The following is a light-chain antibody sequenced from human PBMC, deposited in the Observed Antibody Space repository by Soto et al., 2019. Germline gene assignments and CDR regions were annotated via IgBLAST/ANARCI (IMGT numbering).Light chain of an antibody. V-gene: IGKV1-5*01. CDR1: QPIYTS. CDR2: DAS. CDR3: HQYRNFPFT. Sequence: DIQMTQSPSTLSASVGDRVTVTCRASQPIYTSLAWYQQKPGKAPKLLFYDASTLERGVPARFGASGFETEFTLTISGLQPDDFATYFCHQYRNFPFTFGQGT. J-gene: IGKJ2*01.